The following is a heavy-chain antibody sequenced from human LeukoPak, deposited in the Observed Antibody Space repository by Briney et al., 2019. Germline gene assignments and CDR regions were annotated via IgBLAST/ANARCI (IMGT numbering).Heavy chain of an antibody. CDR3: ARDGGSYLYYYYYYGMDV. Sequence: ASVKVSCKASGYTFTSYGISWVRQAPGQGLEWMGWISAHNGNTNYAQKLQGRVTMTTDTSTSTAYMELRSLRSDDTAVYYCARDGGSYLYYYYYYGMDVWGQGTTVTVSS. CDR2: ISAHNGNT. D-gene: IGHD1-26*01. V-gene: IGHV1-18*01. CDR1: GYTFTSYG. J-gene: IGHJ6*02.